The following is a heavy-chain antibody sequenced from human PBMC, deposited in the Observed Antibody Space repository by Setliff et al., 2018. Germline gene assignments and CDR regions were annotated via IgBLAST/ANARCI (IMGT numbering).Heavy chain of an antibody. V-gene: IGHV4-39*01. CDR1: GGSISSSSYY. CDR3: ARLAVPYYFDY. Sequence: LSETLSLTCTVSGGSISSSSYYWGWIRQPPGKGLEWIGSIYYSGSTYYNPSLKSRVTISVDTSKNQFSLKLSSVTAADTAVYYCARLAVPYYFDYWGQGTLVTVSS. J-gene: IGHJ4*02. D-gene: IGHD4-17*01. CDR2: IYYSGST.